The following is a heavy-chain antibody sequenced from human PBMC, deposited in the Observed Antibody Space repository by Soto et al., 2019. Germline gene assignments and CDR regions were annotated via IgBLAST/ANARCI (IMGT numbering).Heavy chain of an antibody. CDR3: ARDLSYDFWSGYDIGVSYGMDV. J-gene: IGHJ6*02. D-gene: IGHD3-3*01. CDR2: IYYSGST. Sequence: QVQLQESGPGLVKPSETLSLTCTVSGGSVSSGSYYWSWIRQPPGKGLEWIGYIYYSGSTNYNPSLKSRVTISVDTSKNQFSLKLSSVTAADTAVYYCARDLSYDFWSGYDIGVSYGMDVWGQGTTVTVSS. CDR1: GGSVSSGSYY. V-gene: IGHV4-61*01.